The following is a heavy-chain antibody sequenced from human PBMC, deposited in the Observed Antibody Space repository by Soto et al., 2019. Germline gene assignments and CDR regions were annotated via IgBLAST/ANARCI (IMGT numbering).Heavy chain of an antibody. J-gene: IGHJ6*02. Sequence: AGGSLRLSCAASGFTFSSYGMHWVRQAPGKGLEWVAVISYDGSNKYYADSVKGRFTISRDNSKNTLYLQMNSLRAEDTAVYYCAKDLGGGSSSLVDYYYYYGMDVWGQGTTVPVSS. V-gene: IGHV3-30*18. CDR1: GFTFSSYG. CDR2: ISYDGSNK. D-gene: IGHD6-6*01. CDR3: AKDLGGGSSSLVDYYYYYGMDV.